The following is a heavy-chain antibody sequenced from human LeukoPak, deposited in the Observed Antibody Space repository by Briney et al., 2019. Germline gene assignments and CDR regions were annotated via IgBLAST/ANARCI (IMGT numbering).Heavy chain of an antibody. CDR3: ARHWNDHKVFEY. D-gene: IGHD1-1*01. CDR1: GYSISRGYY. CDR2: VYQSGNT. Sequence: SETLSLPCAVSGYSISRGYYRGWIRPPPGEGLEWIASVYQSGNTYYNPSLKSRVTISVDTSKNQFSLKLSSVTAADTALYYCARHWNDHKVFEYWGQGTLVTVSS. J-gene: IGHJ4*02. V-gene: IGHV4-38-2*01.